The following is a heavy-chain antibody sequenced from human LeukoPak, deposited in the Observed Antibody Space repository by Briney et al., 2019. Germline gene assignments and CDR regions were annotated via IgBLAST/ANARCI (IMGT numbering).Heavy chain of an antibody. Sequence: SETLSLTCAVYGGSFSGYYWSWIRQPPGKGLEWIGEINHSGSTNYNPSLKSRATISADTSKNQFSLKLSSVTAADTAVYYCARLSELINCSSTSCYRGGIDYWGQGTLVTVSS. V-gene: IGHV4-34*01. D-gene: IGHD2-2*02. J-gene: IGHJ4*02. CDR3: ARLSELINCSSTSCYRGGIDY. CDR1: GGSFSGYY. CDR2: INHSGST.